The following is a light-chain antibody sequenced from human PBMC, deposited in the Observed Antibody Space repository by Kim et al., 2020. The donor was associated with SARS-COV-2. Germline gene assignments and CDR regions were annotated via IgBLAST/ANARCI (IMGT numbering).Light chain of an antibody. CDR1: QDIGNS. CDR3: QQHYSTPRT. Sequence: ASVGDRVTVTCRTSQDIGNSLSWYQQKPGAAPKLLLYDTFRLHTGVPSRFSGSRSGSDYTLTINTLQPEDFATYHCQQHYSTPRTFGQGTKVDIK. V-gene: IGKV1-NL1*01. J-gene: IGKJ1*01. CDR2: DTF.